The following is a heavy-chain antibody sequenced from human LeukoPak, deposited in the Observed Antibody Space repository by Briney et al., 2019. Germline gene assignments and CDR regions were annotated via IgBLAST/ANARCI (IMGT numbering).Heavy chain of an antibody. CDR3: ARVMGASWFFYLDV. D-gene: IGHD3-16*02. J-gene: IGHJ6*03. Sequence: TPETLSLTCDVSGNSISNNWWSWVRQSPGKGLEWIGEIFHRGIPNYNPSFESRVTMSVDTSKNQLSLNLNSVTAADTAVYYCARVMGASWFFYLDVWGEGTTVTVSS. V-gene: IGHV4-4*03. CDR2: IFHRGIP. CDR1: GNSISNNW.